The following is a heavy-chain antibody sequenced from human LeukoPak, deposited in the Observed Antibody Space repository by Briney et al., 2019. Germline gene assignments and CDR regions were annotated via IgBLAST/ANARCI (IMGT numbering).Heavy chain of an antibody. CDR3: ARLFGPTSDYYYMDV. CDR2: ISSSGSPI. J-gene: IGHJ6*03. CDR1: GFTFSNYN. V-gene: IGHV3-48*04. D-gene: IGHD3-10*01. Sequence: GGSLRLSCAASGFTFSNYNMDWVRQAPGKGLEWLSYISSSGSPIYYADSVKGRFTISRDNAKNPLYLQMNSLRAEDTAVYYCARLFGPTSDYYYMDVWGKGTTVTVSS.